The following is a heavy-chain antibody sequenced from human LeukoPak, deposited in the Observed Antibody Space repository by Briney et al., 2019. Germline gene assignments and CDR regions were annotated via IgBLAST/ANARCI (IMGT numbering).Heavy chain of an antibody. CDR1: GFTFSSYG. CDR3: AKDATMVRGVEDFIDY. V-gene: IGHV3-30*02. CDR2: IRHDGSNN. D-gene: IGHD3-10*01. J-gene: IGHJ4*02. Sequence: GGSLRLSCAASGFTFSSYGMHWVRQAPGKGLEWVAFIRHDGSNNYYADSVKGRFTIFRDNSKNTLYLQMSSLRAEDTAVYYCAKDATMVRGVEDFIDYWGQGTLVSVSS.